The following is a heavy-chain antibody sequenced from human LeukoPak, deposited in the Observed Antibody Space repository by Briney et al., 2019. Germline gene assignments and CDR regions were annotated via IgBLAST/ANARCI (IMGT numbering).Heavy chain of an antibody. CDR1: GFSFNKFW. CDR2: INQDGSQK. Sequence: GGSLRLSCVDSGFSFNKFWMSWVRQAPGKGLEWLANINQDGSQKYHVASLKGRFTISRDNAKNSLYLQINSLRAEDTAVYYCARDRGAWYVDYWGQGTLVTVSS. V-gene: IGHV3-7*01. D-gene: IGHD6-19*01. CDR3: ARDRGAWYVDY. J-gene: IGHJ4*02.